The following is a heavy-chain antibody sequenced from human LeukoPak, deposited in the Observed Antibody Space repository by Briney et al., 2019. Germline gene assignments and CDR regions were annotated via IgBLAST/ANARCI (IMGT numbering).Heavy chain of an antibody. Sequence: GVSLRLSCTASGFTFGDYAMSWFRQAPGKGLEWVGFIRSKAYGGTTEYAASVKGRFIISRDDSKSIAYLQMNSLKTEDTAVYYCTRAQLWPLSPVDYWGQGTLVTVSS. J-gene: IGHJ4*02. V-gene: IGHV3-49*03. CDR2: IRSKAYGGTT. CDR3: TRAQLWPLSPVDY. D-gene: IGHD5-18*01. CDR1: GFTFGDYA.